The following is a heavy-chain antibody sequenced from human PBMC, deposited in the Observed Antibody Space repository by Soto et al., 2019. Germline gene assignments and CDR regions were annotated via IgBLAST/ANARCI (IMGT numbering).Heavy chain of an antibody. V-gene: IGHV1-18*01. CDR3: ARDISSTAYYYYYGMDV. D-gene: IGHD6-6*01. J-gene: IGHJ6*02. CDR2: ISAYNGNT. Sequence: ASVKVSCKASGYTFTSYGISWVRQAPGQGLEWMGWISAYNGNTNYAQKLQGRVTMTTDTSTSTAYMELRSLRSDDTAVYYCARDISSTAYYYYYGMDVWGQGTTVTV. CDR1: GYTFTSYG.